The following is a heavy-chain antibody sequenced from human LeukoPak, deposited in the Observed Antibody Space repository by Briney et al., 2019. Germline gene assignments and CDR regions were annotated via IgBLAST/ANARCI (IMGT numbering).Heavy chain of an antibody. V-gene: IGHV3-21*01. J-gene: IGHJ4*02. CDR2: ISSSSSYI. CDR3: ARDLRYYYDSSGFDY. CDR1: GFTFSSYS. D-gene: IGHD3-22*01. Sequence: KPGGSLRLSCAASGFTFSSYSMNWVRQAPGKGLEWVTSISSSSSYIYYADSVKGRFTISRDNAKNSLYLQMNSLRAEDTAVYYCARDLRYYYDSSGFDYWGQGTLVTVSS.